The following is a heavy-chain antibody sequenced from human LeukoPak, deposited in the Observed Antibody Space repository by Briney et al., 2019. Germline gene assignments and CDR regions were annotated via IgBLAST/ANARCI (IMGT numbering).Heavy chain of an antibody. D-gene: IGHD6-13*01. J-gene: IGHJ4*02. CDR1: GGSFSGYY. V-gene: IGHV4-34*01. CDR2: INHSGST. Sequence: SETLSLTCAVYGGSFSGYYWSWIRQPPGKGLEWIGEINHSGSTNYNPSLKSRVTISVDTSKNQFSLKLSSVTAADTAVYYCAKFEGYSSSQADYWGQGTLVTVSS. CDR3: AKFEGYSSSQADY.